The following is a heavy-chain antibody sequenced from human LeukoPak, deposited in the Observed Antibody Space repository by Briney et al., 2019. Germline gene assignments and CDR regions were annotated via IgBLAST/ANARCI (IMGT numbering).Heavy chain of an antibody. CDR2: TYYSGST. CDR3: ARRRRYLFDY. J-gene: IGHJ4*02. V-gene: IGHV4-31*03. CDR1: GGPISSGSYY. D-gene: IGHD1-26*01. Sequence: SETLSLTCTVSGGPISSGSYYWSWIRQHPGKGLECIGYTYYSGSTYYNPSLKSRVNISVDTSKNQFSLNLISVTAADTAVYYCARRRRYLFDYWGQGALVTVSS.